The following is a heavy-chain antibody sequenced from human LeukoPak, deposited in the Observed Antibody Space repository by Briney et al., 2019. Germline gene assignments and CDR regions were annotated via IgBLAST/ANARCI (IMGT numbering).Heavy chain of an antibody. CDR3: ARASRRSVGAPY. V-gene: IGHV1-2*02. CDR2: INPSSGDT. CDR1: GYTLTVYY. Sequence: ASVTVSCTASGYTLTVYYMHWVRLAPGQGHEWMGWINPSSGDTNYAQKFPGRVTMTRDTSISTAYMELSRLRSDDTAVYYCARASRRSVGAPYWGQGTLVTVSS. D-gene: IGHD1-26*01. J-gene: IGHJ4*02.